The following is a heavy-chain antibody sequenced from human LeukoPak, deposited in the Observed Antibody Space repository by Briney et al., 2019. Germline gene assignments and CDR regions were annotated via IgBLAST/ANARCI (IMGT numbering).Heavy chain of an antibody. CDR1: GFTFSSYA. Sequence: SGGSLRLSCAASGFTFSSYAMSWVRQAPGKGLEWVSAISGSGGSTYYADSVKGRFTISRDNSKNTLYLQMNSLRAEDTAVYYCAKALSGLPRVYYYGSGSYDQIDYWGQGTLVTVSS. D-gene: IGHD3-10*01. V-gene: IGHV3-23*01. J-gene: IGHJ4*02. CDR3: AKALSGLPRVYYYGSGSYDQIDY. CDR2: ISGSGGST.